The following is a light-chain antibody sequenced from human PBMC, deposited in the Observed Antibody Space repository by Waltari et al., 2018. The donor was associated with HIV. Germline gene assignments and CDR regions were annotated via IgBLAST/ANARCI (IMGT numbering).Light chain of an antibody. J-gene: IGKJ3*01. Sequence: DIQMTQSPSSLSATVGDRVTITCRASQSISIYLNWYQQKPGKAPNLLIYDASNLQSGLPSRFSGSGSGTDFTLTITNLQPEDFATYFCQQSFDIPLVFGPGTKVD. CDR3: QQSFDIPLV. CDR1: QSISIY. V-gene: IGKV1-39*01. CDR2: DAS.